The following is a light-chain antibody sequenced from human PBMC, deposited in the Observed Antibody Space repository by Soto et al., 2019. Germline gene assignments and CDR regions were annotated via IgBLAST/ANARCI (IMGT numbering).Light chain of an antibody. CDR1: QGISSY. Sequence: DIQMTQSPSSVSASVGDRVTITCRASQGISSYLAWYQQKPGRAPKLLISAASSLQSGVPSRFSGSGSGADFTVAISSLQTEGFASYYCQQTMTFPLTFGGGTKVEI. CDR3: QQTMTFPLT. J-gene: IGKJ4*01. V-gene: IGKV1-12*01. CDR2: AAS.